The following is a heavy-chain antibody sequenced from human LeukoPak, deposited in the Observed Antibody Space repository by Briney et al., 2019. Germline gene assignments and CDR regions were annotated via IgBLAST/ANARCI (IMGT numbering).Heavy chain of an antibody. CDR2: IYHSGST. CDR3: ASEGLVVVKGFDP. CDR1: GYSISSGYY. D-gene: IGHD3-22*01. J-gene: IGHJ5*02. V-gene: IGHV4-38-2*02. Sequence: SETLSLTCTVSGYSISSGYYWGWIRQPPGKGLEWIGSIYHSGSTYYNPSLKSRVTISVDTSKNQFSLKLSSVTAADTAVYYCASEGLVVVKGFDPWGQGTLVTVSS.